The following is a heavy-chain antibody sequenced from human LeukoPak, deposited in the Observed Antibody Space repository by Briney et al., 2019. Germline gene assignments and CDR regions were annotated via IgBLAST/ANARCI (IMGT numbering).Heavy chain of an antibody. CDR1: GGSISSGDYY. Sequence: SETLSLTCTVSGGSISSGDYYWSWIRQPPGKGLEWIGHIYYSGSTYYNPSLKSRVTISVDTSKNQFSLKLSSMTAADTAVYYCARDRWFGEYNWFDPWGQGALVTVSS. V-gene: IGHV4-30-4*01. J-gene: IGHJ5*02. CDR3: ARDRWFGEYNWFDP. CDR2: IYYSGST. D-gene: IGHD3-10*01.